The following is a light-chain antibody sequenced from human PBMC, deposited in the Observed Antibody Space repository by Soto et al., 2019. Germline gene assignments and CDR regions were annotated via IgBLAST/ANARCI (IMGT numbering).Light chain of an antibody. CDR3: SSYTSSSWV. V-gene: IGLV2-14*01. J-gene: IGLJ3*02. CDR2: EVS. CDR1: SSDVGGYNY. Sequence: QSALTQPASVSGSPGQSITISCTGTSSDVGGYNYVSWYQQHPGKAPKLMIYEVSNRPSGVPNRFAGSKSGNTASLTIAGLQAEDGADYYCSSYTSSSWVFGGGTKLTVL.